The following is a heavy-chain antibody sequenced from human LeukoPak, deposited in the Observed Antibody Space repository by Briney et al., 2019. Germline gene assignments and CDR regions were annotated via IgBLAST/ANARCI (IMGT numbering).Heavy chain of an antibody. CDR2: ISYDGSNK. V-gene: IGHV3-30*18. CDR3: AKAGYSSSWGLIDY. CDR1: GFTFSRYG. J-gene: IGHJ4*02. Sequence: GGSLRLSCAASGFTFSRYGMHWVRQAPGKGLEWVAVISYDGSNKYYADSVKGRFTISRDNSKNTLYLQMNSLRAEDTAVYYCAKAGYSSSWGLIDYWGQGTLVTVSS. D-gene: IGHD6-13*01.